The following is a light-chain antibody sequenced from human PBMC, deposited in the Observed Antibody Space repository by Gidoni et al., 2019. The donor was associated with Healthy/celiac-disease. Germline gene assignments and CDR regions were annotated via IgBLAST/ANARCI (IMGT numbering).Light chain of an antibody. Sequence: DIQMTQSPSTLSASVGDRVTITCRASQSNSSWLAWYQQKPGKAPKLLIYKASSLESGVPARCSGSGSGTEFTLTISSLQPDDFATYYCQQYNSYLYTFGQGTKLEIK. CDR2: KAS. CDR3: QQYNSYLYT. J-gene: IGKJ2*01. CDR1: QSNSSW. V-gene: IGKV1-5*03.